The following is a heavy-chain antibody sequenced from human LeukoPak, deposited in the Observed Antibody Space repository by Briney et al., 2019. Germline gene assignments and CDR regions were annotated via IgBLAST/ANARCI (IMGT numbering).Heavy chain of an antibody. V-gene: IGHV4-39*01. CDR1: GASISGSGYY. Sequence: SETLSLTCTVSGASISGSGYYWGWIRQPPGKGLEWIGSIYYSGSTYYNPSLKSRVTISVDTSKNQFSLKLSSVTAADTAVYYCARHLAMVLDYWGQGTLVTVSS. CDR2: IYYSGST. J-gene: IGHJ4*02. D-gene: IGHD5-18*01. CDR3: ARHLAMVLDY.